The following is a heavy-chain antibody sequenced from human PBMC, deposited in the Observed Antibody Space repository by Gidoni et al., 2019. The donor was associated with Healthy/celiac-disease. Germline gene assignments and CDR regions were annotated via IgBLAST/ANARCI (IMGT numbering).Heavy chain of an antibody. Sequence: QVQLVQSGAEVKKPGSSVKVSCKASGGTFSSYAISWVRQAPGQGLEWMGRIIPILGIANYAQKFQGRVTITADKSTSTAYMELSSLRSEDTAVYYCASTVAPSLNYYMDVWGKGTTVTVSS. D-gene: IGHD4-17*01. CDR3: ASTVAPSLNYYMDV. CDR1: GGTFSSYA. J-gene: IGHJ6*03. CDR2: IIPILGIA. V-gene: IGHV1-69*04.